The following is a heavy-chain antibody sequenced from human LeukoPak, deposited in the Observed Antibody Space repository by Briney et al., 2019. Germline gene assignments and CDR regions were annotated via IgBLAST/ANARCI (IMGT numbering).Heavy chain of an antibody. D-gene: IGHD1-26*01. Sequence: GGSLRLTCAASGFTFSSYAMSWVRQAPGKGLEWVSAISGSGGSTYYADSVKGRFTISRDNSKNTLYLQMNSLRAEDTAVYYCTREVSGSLYFDYWGQGTLVTVSS. CDR2: ISGSGGST. CDR3: TREVSGSLYFDY. CDR1: GFTFSSYA. J-gene: IGHJ4*02. V-gene: IGHV3-23*01.